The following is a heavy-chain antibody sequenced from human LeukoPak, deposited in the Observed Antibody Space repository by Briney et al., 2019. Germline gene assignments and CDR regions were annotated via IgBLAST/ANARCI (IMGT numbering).Heavy chain of an antibody. CDR3: ASSRGLPYFFDY. D-gene: IGHD1-26*01. CDR2: IYYSGST. Sequence: SETLSLTCTVSGGSISNYYWSWIRQPPGKGLEWIGYIYYSGSTNYNPSLKSRVTTSVDTSKNQFSLKLSSVTAADTAVYYCASSRGLPYFFDYWGQGTLVTVSS. J-gene: IGHJ4*02. CDR1: GGSISNYY. V-gene: IGHV4-59*01.